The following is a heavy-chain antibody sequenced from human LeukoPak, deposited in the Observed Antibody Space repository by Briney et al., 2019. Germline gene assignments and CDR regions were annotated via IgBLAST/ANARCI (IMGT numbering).Heavy chain of an antibody. CDR1: GGSISSSSYY. J-gene: IGHJ6*03. V-gene: IGHV4-39*07. D-gene: IGHD3-22*01. Sequence: PSETLSLTCTVSGGSISSSSYYWGWIRQPPGKGLEWIGSIYYSGSTNYNPSLKSRVTISVDTSKNQFSLKLSSVTAADTAVYYCARGAYDSTPRYYYYYMDVWGKGTTVTVSS. CDR2: IYYSGST. CDR3: ARGAYDSTPRYYYYYMDV.